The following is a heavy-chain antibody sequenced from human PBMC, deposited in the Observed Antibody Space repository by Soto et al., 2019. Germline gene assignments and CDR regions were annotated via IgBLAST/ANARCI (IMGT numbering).Heavy chain of an antibody. CDR2: IYWDDDK. D-gene: IGHD3-22*01. J-gene: IGHJ3*02. V-gene: IGHV2-5*02. CDR1: GFSLSTSGVG. Sequence: QITLKESGPTLVKPTQTLTLTCTFSGFSLSTSGVGVGWIRQPPGKALEWLALIYWDDDKRYSPSLKSRLTITKDTSKNQVVLTMTNMDPVDTATYYCALPSGEGDSSGYYTVYAFDIWGQGTMVTVSS. CDR3: ALPSGEGDSSGYYTVYAFDI.